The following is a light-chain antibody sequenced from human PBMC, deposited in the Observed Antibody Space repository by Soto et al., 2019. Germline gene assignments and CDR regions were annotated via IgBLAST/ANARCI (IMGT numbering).Light chain of an antibody. J-gene: IGKJ1*01. CDR2: GAS. CDR1: QSVSSSY. V-gene: IGKV3-20*01. CDR3: QHYVYPQWT. Sequence: DNVWTQTPGTLSLSPGERAALYCRASQSVSSSYLAWYQQKPGQAPRLLIYGASNRATGIPDRFSGSGSGTEFTLTIRILEPEDFAVYFCQHYVYPQWTFGPGTKVDIK.